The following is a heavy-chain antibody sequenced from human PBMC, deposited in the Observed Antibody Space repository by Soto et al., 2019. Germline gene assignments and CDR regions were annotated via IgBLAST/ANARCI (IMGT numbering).Heavy chain of an antibody. Sequence: QVQLVESGGGVVQPGRSLRLSCAASGFTFSSYAMHWVRQAPGKGLEWVAVISYDGSNKYYADSVKGRFTISRDNSKNPLFLQMNRLRAEDTAVYYCARPLWSDDYNWGYFDLWGRGTLVTVSS. D-gene: IGHD4-4*01. CDR1: GFTFSSYA. CDR3: ARPLWSDDYNWGYFDL. J-gene: IGHJ2*01. CDR2: ISYDGSNK. V-gene: IGHV3-30-3*01.